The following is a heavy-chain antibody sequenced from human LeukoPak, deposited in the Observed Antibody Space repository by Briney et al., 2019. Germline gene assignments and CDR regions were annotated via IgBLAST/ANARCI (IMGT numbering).Heavy chain of an antibody. CDR3: ARDRSYSNYVVSALDY. Sequence: GGSLRLSCAASGFTFSSYAMHWVRQAPGKGLEWVAVISYDGSNKYYADSVKGRFTISRDNSKNTLYLQMNSLRAEDTAVYYCARDRSYSNYVVSALDYWGQGKLVTVSS. CDR2: ISYDGSNK. V-gene: IGHV3-30*04. J-gene: IGHJ4*02. D-gene: IGHD4-11*01. CDR1: GFTFSSYA.